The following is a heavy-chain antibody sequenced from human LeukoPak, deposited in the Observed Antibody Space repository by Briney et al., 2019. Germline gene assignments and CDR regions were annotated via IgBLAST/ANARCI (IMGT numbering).Heavy chain of an antibody. CDR2: IYYSGST. CDR1: GGSISSYY. V-gene: IGHV4-59*01. D-gene: IGHD3-10*01. Sequence: PSETLSLTCTVSGGSISSYYWSWIRQPPGKGLEWIGYIYYSGSTNYNPSLKSRVTISVDTSKNQFSLKLSSVTAADTAVYYCARGKKGSSFDYWGQGTLVTVSS. J-gene: IGHJ4*02. CDR3: ARGKKGSSFDY.